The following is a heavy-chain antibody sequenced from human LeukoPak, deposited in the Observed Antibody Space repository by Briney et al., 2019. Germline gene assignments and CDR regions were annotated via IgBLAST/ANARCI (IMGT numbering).Heavy chain of an antibody. J-gene: IGHJ4*02. CDR3: ARVKYYDFWSGTPPTPVGFDY. CDR2: IYYSGST. V-gene: IGHV4-59*01. D-gene: IGHD3-3*01. CDR1: GGSISSYY. Sequence: SETLSLTCTVSGGSISSYYCSWIRQPPGKGLEWIWYIYYSGSTNYNPSLKSRVTISVDTSKNQFSLKLSSVTAADTAVYYCARVKYYDFWSGTPPTPVGFDYWGQGTLVTVSS.